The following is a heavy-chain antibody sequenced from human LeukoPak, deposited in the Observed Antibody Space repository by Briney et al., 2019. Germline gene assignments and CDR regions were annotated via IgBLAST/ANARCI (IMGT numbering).Heavy chain of an antibody. CDR2: VSRSGVGT. CDR1: GFTFSSFA. Sequence: GGSLRLSCAASGFTFSSFAMSWIRQAPGKGLEWVSSVSRSGVGTYYADSVRGGFTISRENSKNTVFMKMNRLRAEDSAVYYCAKDYEVGSIDYWGQGTLVTVSS. D-gene: IGHD3-16*01. V-gene: IGHV3-23*01. CDR3: AKDYEVGSIDY. J-gene: IGHJ4*02.